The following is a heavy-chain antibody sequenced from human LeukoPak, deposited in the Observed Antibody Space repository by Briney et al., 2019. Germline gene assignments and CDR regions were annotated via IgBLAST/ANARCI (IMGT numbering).Heavy chain of an antibody. J-gene: IGHJ1*01. Sequence: PGGSLRLSCAASGFTFSSYAMSWVRQAPGKGLEGVSAISGSGGSTYYADSVKGRFTISRDNSKNTLYLQMNSLRAEDTAVYYCAKVLGPLRLSYFQHWGQGTLVTVSS. CDR3: AKVLGPLRLSYFQH. CDR1: GFTFSSYA. CDR2: ISGSGGST. V-gene: IGHV3-23*01. D-gene: IGHD2-8*02.